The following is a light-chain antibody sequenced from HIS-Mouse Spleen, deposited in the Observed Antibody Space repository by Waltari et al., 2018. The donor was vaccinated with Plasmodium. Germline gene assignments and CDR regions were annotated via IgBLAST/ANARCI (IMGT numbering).Light chain of an antibody. CDR3: QQLNSYPLT. Sequence: DIQLTQSPSFLSASVGARVTIPCRASQGISSYFAWYQQKPGKAPKLLIYAASTLQSGVPSRFSGSGSGTEFTLTISSLQPEDFATYYCQQLNSYPLTFGGGTKVEIK. CDR1: QGISSY. CDR2: AAS. V-gene: IGKV1-9*01. J-gene: IGKJ4*01.